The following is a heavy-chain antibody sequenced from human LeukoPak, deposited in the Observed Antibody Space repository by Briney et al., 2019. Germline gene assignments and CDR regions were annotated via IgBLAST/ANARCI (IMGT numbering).Heavy chain of an antibody. V-gene: IGHV3-7*03. J-gene: IGHJ4*02. CDR1: GLNFSSRW. Sequence: GGSLRLSCAASGLNFSSRWMNWVRQAPGQGLEWVASIKEDGSEKHYVDSVKGRFTISRDNGKNSLYLQMNSLRAEGTAVYYCARDSGWWRFDFWGQGTLVTVSS. D-gene: IGHD6-13*01. CDR3: ARDSGWWRFDF. CDR2: IKEDGSEK.